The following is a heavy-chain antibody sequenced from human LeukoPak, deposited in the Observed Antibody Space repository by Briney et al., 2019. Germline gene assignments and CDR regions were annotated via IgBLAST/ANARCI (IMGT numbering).Heavy chain of an antibody. J-gene: IGHJ4*02. CDR1: GGSFSGYY. CDR2: INHSGST. D-gene: IGHD3-22*01. Sequence: SETLSLTCAVYGGSFSGYYWSWIRQPPGKGLEWIGEINHSGSTNYNPSLKRRVTISVDTSKNQFSLKLSSVTAADTAVYYCARQKWLLPYYFDYWGQGTLVTVSS. V-gene: IGHV4-34*01. CDR3: ARQKWLLPYYFDY.